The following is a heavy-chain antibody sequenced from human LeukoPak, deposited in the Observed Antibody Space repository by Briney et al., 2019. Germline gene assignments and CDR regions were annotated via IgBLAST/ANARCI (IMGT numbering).Heavy chain of an antibody. J-gene: IGHJ4*02. Sequence: PGGPLSPSCAASGFSFSDNTMSWVRNAPGKGLEWVSSISARGGTTFSPHSVKGRSNISRHTTRTTLCVEMIILRAEHTALSFRAKDRDHSSGWPDYFVSWGQGSLVTVSS. D-gene: IGHD6-19*01. CDR1: GFSFSDNT. CDR3: AKDRDHSSGWPDYFVS. V-gene: IGHV3-23*01. CDR2: ISARGGTT.